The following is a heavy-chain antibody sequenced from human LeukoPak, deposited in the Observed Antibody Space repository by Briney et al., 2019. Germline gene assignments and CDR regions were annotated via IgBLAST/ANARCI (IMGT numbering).Heavy chain of an antibody. Sequence: GGSLRLSCAASGYTVNNNYMSWVRQAPGKGLEWVSVIYSGGNTDYADSVKGRFTISRDNSKNTLYVQVNSLGTEDTAAYYCAKGSYYDSSGSFYFDYWGQGTLVTVSS. CDR1: GYTVNNNY. CDR3: AKGSYYDSSGSFYFDY. D-gene: IGHD3-22*01. V-gene: IGHV3-53*01. J-gene: IGHJ4*02. CDR2: IYSGGNT.